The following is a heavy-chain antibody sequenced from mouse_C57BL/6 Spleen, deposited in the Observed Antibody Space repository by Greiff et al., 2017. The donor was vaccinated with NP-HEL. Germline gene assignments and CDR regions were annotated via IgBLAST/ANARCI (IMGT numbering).Heavy chain of an antibody. J-gene: IGHJ3*01. D-gene: IGHD1-1*01. CDR3: ARGGGSSYEFAY. V-gene: IGHV1-42*01. CDR2: INPSTGGT. CDR1: GYSFTGYY. Sequence: EVQLQQSGPELVKPGASVKISCKASGYSFTGYYMNWVKQSPEKSLEWIGEINPSTGGTTYNQKFKAKATLTVDKSSSTAYMQLKSLTSEDSAVYYCARGGGSSYEFAYWGQGTLVTVSA.